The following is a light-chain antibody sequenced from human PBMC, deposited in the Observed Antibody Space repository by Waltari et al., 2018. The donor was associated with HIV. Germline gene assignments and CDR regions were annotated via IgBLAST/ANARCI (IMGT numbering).Light chain of an antibody. V-gene: IGLV2-8*01. CDR3: SSYAGSYTYV. J-gene: IGLJ1*01. CDR1: GSDVGSQNS. CDR2: EVR. Sequence: QSALTQPPSASGSPGQSVTISCTATGSDVGSQNSVTWYQHHPGKAPKLIIYEVRKRPSGVPDRFSGSKSGHTASLTVSGLQADDEADYYCSSYAGSYTYVFGTGTRLTVL.